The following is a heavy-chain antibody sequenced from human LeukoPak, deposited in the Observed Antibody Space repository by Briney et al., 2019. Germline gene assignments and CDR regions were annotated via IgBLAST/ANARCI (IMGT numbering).Heavy chain of an antibody. D-gene: IGHD4-17*01. V-gene: IGHV3-23*01. J-gene: IGHJ3*02. Sequence: GGSLRLSCAASGFTFSSYAMSWVRQAPGKGLEWVSAISGSGGSTYYADSVKGRFTISRDNSKNTLYLQMNRLRAEDTAVYYCAKAYGDYFRAFDIWGQGTMVTVSS. CDR2: ISGSGGST. CDR3: AKAYGDYFRAFDI. CDR1: GFTFSSYA.